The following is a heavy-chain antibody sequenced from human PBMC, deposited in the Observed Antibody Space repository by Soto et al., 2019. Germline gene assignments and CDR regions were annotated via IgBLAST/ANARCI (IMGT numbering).Heavy chain of an antibody. J-gene: IGHJ4*02. D-gene: IGHD3-9*01. CDR1: GFTFSSYG. V-gene: IGHV3-33*01. CDR2: IWYDGSNK. Sequence: GGSLRLSCAASGFTFSSYGMHWVRQAPGKGLERVAVIWYDGSNKYYADSVKGRFTISRDNSKNTLYLQMNSLRAEDTAVYYCARDGAYYDILTGYYSLYYSDYWGQGTLVTVSS. CDR3: ARDGAYYDILTGYYSLYYSDY.